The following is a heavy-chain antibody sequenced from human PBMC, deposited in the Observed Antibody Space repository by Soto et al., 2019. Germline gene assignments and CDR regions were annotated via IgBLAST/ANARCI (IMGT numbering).Heavy chain of an antibody. D-gene: IGHD6-19*01. Sequence: SETLSLTCTVSGGSIINGDYYWTWIRQPPGKGLEWIGYIYYSGNTYYNPSLKSRVMISVDTSKNQFSLKLSSVTAADTAVYYCARGIAVAADYYDMDVWGQGTTVTVSS. CDR2: IYYSGNT. V-gene: IGHV4-30-4*02. J-gene: IGHJ6*02. CDR3: ARGIAVAADYYDMDV. CDR1: GGSIINGDYY.